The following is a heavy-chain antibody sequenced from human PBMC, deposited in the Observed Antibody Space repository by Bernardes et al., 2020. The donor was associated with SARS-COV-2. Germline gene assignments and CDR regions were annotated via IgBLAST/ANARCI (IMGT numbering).Heavy chain of an antibody. D-gene: IGHD2-2*01. CDR1: GGSISSYY. V-gene: IGHV4-59*01. CDR2: IYYSGST. J-gene: IGHJ4*02. CDR3: AAYCISTSCHFDY. Sequence: SEPLSLTCTVSGGSISSYYWSWIRKRPGKGLEWIGYIYYSGSTNYNPSLKSRVTISLDTSKNQFSLKLSSVTGADTAVYYCAAYCISTSCHFDYWGQGTLVTVSS.